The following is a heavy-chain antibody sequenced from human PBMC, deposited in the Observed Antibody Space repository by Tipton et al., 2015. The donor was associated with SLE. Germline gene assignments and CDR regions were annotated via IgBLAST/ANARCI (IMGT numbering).Heavy chain of an antibody. CDR1: GFTFDDYG. D-gene: IGHD5-12*01. Sequence: SLRLSCAASGFTFDDYGMRWVRQAPGKGLEWVSGINWNGSSTYYADSVKGRFTISRDNTKNTLYLQMNSLRAEGTAVYYCARGGNDSGYESYFDYWGQGTLVTVSS. CDR3: ARGGNDSGYESYFDY. J-gene: IGHJ4*02. V-gene: IGHV3-20*04. CDR2: INWNGSST.